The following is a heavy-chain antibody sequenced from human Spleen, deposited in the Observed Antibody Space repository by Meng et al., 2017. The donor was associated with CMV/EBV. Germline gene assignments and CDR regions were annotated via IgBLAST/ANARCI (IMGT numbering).Heavy chain of an antibody. CDR1: GYTFTRYA. V-gene: IGHV7-4-1*02. CDR2: IDTDTGNP. D-gene: IGHD1-26*01. CDR3: AREGDSGTYQY. Sequence: QVQVVQSGSELKKPGASVKVSCKASGYTFTRYAMNWVRQAPGQGLEWMGWIDTDTGNPTYAQGFTGCFVFSLDTSVNTAYLQISSLKAEDTAVYYCAREGDSGTYQYWGQGTLVTVSS. J-gene: IGHJ4*02.